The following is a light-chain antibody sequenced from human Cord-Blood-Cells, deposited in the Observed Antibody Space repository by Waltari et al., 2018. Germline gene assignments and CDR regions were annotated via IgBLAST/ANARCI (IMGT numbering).Light chain of an antibody. J-gene: IGLJ2*01. Sequence: SYELTQPPSVSVSPGQTARITCSGDALPKQYAYWYQQKPGQAPVLVIYKDSERPSGMPRRFSGSNSGTTCTLTISGVQAEDESDYYCQSADSSGTYVVFGGGTKLTVL. V-gene: IGLV3-25*03. CDR2: KDS. CDR3: QSADSSGTYVV. CDR1: ALPKQY.